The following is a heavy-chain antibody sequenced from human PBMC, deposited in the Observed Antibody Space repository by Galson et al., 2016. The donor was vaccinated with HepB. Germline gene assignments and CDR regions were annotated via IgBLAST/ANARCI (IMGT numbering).Heavy chain of an antibody. V-gene: IGHV3-23*01. J-gene: IGHJ4*02. D-gene: IGHD6-6*01. CDR1: GFTVTSYG. Sequence: SLRLSCAASGFTVTSYGMTWVRQAPEKGLEWVSDINTAGSTYYAESVKGRFTISRDSSKNTLYLQMNSLRADDTAIYYCAQYFSSSVLYWGQGTLVTVSS. CDR3: AQYFSSSVLY. CDR2: INTAGST.